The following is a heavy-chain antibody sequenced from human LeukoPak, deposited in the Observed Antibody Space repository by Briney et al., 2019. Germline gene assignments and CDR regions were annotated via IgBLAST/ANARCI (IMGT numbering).Heavy chain of an antibody. CDR2: IWYDGSNK. CDR1: GFAFSSYG. J-gene: IGHJ4*02. D-gene: IGHD5-18*01. V-gene: IGHV3-33*01. CDR3: ARDGRGYSYGTDY. Sequence: GGSLRLSCAASGFAFSSYGIHWVRQAPGKGLEWVAVIWYDGSNKYYADSVKGRFTISRDNSKNTLYLQMNSLRAEDTAVYYCARDGRGYSYGTDYWGQGTLVTVSS.